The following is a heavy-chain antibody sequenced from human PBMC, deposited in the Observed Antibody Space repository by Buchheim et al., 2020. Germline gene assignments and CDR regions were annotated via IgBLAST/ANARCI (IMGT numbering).Heavy chain of an antibody. D-gene: IGHD3-22*01. Sequence: QVQPVESGGGVVQPGRSLRLSCAASGFTFSSYAMHWVRQAPGKGLEWVAVISYDGSNKYYADSVKGRLTISRDNSKNTLYLQMNSLRAEDTAVYYCARDAGSGYYYGFDYWGQGTL. CDR1: GFTFSSYA. J-gene: IGHJ4*02. V-gene: IGHV3-30*04. CDR3: ARDAGSGYYYGFDY. CDR2: ISYDGSNK.